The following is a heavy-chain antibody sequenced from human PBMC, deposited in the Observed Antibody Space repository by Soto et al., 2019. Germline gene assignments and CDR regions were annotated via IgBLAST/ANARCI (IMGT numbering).Heavy chain of an antibody. J-gene: IGHJ5*02. CDR2: IYYSGIT. V-gene: IGHV4-39*01. D-gene: IGHD3-22*01. CDR3: ARHRRHYDNSGGNNYFAP. Sequence: QLQLQESGPGLVKPSETLSLTCTVSGGSVSSSSYYWGWIRQPPGKGLEWIGSIYYSGITYYNPSLKSRVTISMDTSKRHCALRLSSVTAADTVVYYWARHRRHYDNSGGNNYFAPWGQGTVVTVS. CDR1: GGSVSSSSYY.